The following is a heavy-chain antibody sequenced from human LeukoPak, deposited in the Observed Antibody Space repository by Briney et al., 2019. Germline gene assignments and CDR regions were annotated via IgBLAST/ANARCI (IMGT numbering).Heavy chain of an antibody. CDR2: ISSSSSTI. CDR1: GFTFSTYS. Sequence: PGGSLRLSCAASGFTFSTYSMNWVRQAPGKGLEWVSYISSSSSTIYYADSVKGRFTISRDNAKNSLYLQMSSLRDEDTAVYYCVTRVTYTSADFDYWGQGTLVTVSS. V-gene: IGHV3-48*02. J-gene: IGHJ4*02. D-gene: IGHD6-19*01. CDR3: VTRVTYTSADFDY.